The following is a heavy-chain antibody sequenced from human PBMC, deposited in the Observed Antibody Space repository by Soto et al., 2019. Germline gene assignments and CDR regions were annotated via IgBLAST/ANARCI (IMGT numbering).Heavy chain of an antibody. V-gene: IGHV1-18*01. J-gene: IGHJ5*02. CDR3: ARNFGGGHYFGPPPPSPGYWFDP. Sequence: QVQLVQSGAEVKKPGASVKVSCKASGYTFTSYGISWVRQAPGQGLEWMGWISAYNGNTNYAQKPQGRVTMTTDTSTSTAYMELRSLRSDDTAVYYCARNFGGGHYFGPPPPSPGYWFDPWGQGTLVTVSS. CDR2: ISAYNGNT. D-gene: IGHD3-22*01. CDR1: GYTFTSYG.